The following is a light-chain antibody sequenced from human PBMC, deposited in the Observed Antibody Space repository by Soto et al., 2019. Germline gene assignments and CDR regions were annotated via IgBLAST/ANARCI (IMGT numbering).Light chain of an antibody. Sequence: DIQMTQSPSTLSAAVVDRVTITCRASENINSWLAWYQQKPGKAPKLLIYKASTLESGVTSRFSGSGSGTEFTLTNSSLQPDDLATFYSQQYHSSYSFGQGTKLEIK. J-gene: IGKJ2*03. CDR1: ENINSW. CDR3: QQYHSSYS. V-gene: IGKV1-5*03. CDR2: KAS.